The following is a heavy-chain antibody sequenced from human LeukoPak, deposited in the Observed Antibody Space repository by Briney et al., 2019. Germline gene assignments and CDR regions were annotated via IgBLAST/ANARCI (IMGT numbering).Heavy chain of an antibody. D-gene: IGHD6-19*01. CDR3: ARDSSGSGWYLHYYYYYMDV. CDR1: GFTSSSYE. CDR2: ISSSGSTI. V-gene: IGHV3-48*03. J-gene: IGHJ6*03. Sequence: GGSLRLSCAASGFTSSSYEMNWVRQAPGKGLEWVSYISSSGSTIYYADSVKGRFTISRDNAKNSLYLQMNSLRAEDTAVYYCARDSSGSGWYLHYYYYYMDVWGKGTTVTVSS.